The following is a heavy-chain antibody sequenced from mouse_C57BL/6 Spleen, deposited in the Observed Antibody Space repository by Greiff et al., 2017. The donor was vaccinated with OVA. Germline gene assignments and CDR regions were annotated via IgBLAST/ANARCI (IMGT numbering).Heavy chain of an antibody. Sequence: QVQLKQSGPELVKPGASVKIPCKASGYAFSSSWMNWVKQRPGKGLEWIGRIYPGDGDTNYNGKFKGKATLTADKSSSTAYMQLSSLTSEDSAVYFCASLYYYGSSHWYFDVWGTGTTVTVSS. CDR3: ASLYYYGSSHWYFDV. V-gene: IGHV1-82*01. D-gene: IGHD1-1*01. J-gene: IGHJ1*03. CDR2: IYPGDGDT. CDR1: GYAFSSSW.